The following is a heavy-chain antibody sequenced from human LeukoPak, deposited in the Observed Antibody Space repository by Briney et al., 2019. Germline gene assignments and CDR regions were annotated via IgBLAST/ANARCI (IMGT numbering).Heavy chain of an antibody. D-gene: IGHD4-17*01. CDR3: ARDHGDWAINYGMDV. Sequence: GGSLRLSCAASGFIFSRYEMNWVRQAPGKGLEWVSYISSSGSRIYYADSVKGRFTISRDNANNSVFLQMNSLRAEDTAVYYCARDHGDWAINYGMDVWGKGTTVTVSS. J-gene: IGHJ6*04. CDR2: ISSSGSRI. CDR1: GFIFSRYE. V-gene: IGHV3-48*03.